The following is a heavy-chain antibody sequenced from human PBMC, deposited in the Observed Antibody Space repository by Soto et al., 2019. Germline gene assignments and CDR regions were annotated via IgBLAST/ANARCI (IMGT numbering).Heavy chain of an antibody. D-gene: IGHD5-12*01. CDR1: GWTVSSSG. CDR2: ISSSGANT. Sequence: GSLRPSFPASGWTVSSSGRIWVRQAPGKGLQWITTISSSGANTSDPDTVKGRFTISRYNTKNTLYLQMNSLKAADMAVYYSAAYEGDGYNFFGYWGQGTLVTVSS. V-gene: IGHV3-23*01. CDR3: AAYEGDGYNFFGY. J-gene: IGHJ4*02.